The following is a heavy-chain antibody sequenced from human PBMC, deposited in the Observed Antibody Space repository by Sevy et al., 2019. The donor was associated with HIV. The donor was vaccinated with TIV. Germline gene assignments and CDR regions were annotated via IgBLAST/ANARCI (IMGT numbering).Heavy chain of an antibody. D-gene: IGHD3-9*01. V-gene: IGHV3-30*18. CDR3: AKDFTGYNGMDV. J-gene: IGHJ6*02. Sequence: GGSLRLSCAASGFAFSNYYAMHWVRQAPGKGLEWVAVISYHGRDKFYAESVKGRSTISRDNSKNMLYLQMNSLRAEDTAVYYCAKDFTGYNGMDVWGQGTKVTVSS. CDR1: GFAFSNYYA. CDR2: ISYHGRDK.